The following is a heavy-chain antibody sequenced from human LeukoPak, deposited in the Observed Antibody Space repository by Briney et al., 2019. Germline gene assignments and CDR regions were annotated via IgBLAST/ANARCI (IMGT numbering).Heavy chain of an antibody. CDR1: GYTFTGYY. D-gene: IGHD4-11*01. CDR3: ARSKISYYYYGMDV. CDR2: INPNSGGT. J-gene: IGHJ6*02. V-gene: IGHV1-2*02. Sequence: GASVKVSCKASGYTFTGYYMHWVRQAPGQGLEWMGWINPNSGGTNYAQKFQGRATMTRDTSISTAYMELSRLRSDDTAVYYCARSKISYYYYGMDVWGQGTTVTVSS.